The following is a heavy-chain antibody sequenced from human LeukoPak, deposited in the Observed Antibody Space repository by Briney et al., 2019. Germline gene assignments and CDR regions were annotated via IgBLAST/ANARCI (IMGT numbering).Heavy chain of an antibody. CDR3: AKDAQRGFDYSNSLES. CDR2: IWSDATNM. Sequence: GGSLRLSCTTSGFTFSHYGMHWVRQAPGEGLEWVAVIWSDATNMYYGDSVKGRFTISRGNSKNTIYLQMNSLRVEDTAVYYCAKDAQRGFDYSNSLESWGQGTLVTVSS. CDR1: GFTFSHYG. D-gene: IGHD4-11*01. J-gene: IGHJ5*01. V-gene: IGHV3-33*06.